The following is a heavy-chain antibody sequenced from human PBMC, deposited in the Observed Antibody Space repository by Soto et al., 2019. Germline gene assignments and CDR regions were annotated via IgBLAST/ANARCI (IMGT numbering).Heavy chain of an antibody. J-gene: IGHJ4*02. CDR1: GFTFSTFW. V-gene: IGHV3-74*01. CDR3: ARDFEY. Sequence: EVQLVESGGGLVQPGGSLRLSCEASGFTFSTFWMHWVRQAPGKGLVWVSRINSDGSSTNYADSVKGRVTISRDNAKNMLDLQMNSLRAEDTAVYYCARDFEYWGQGTLVTVSS. CDR2: INSDGSST.